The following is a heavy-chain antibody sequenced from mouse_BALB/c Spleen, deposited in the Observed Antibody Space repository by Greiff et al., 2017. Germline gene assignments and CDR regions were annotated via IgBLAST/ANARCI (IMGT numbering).Heavy chain of an antibody. Sequence: QVTLKESGPGILQPSQTLSLTCSFSGFSLSTYGIGVGWIRQPSGKGLEWLAHIWWNDNKYYNTALKSRLTISKDTSNNQVFLKIASVDTADTATYYCARTRDYRYDVPNAMDYWGQGTSVTVSS. D-gene: IGHD2-14*01. CDR1: GFSLSTYGIG. CDR2: IWWNDNK. CDR3: ARTRDYRYDVPNAMDY. V-gene: IGHV8-11*01. J-gene: IGHJ4*01.